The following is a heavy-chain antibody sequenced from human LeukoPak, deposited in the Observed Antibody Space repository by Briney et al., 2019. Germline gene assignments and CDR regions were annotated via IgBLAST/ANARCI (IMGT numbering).Heavy chain of an antibody. CDR3: ARGAGTRILTGYYY. D-gene: IGHD3-9*01. J-gene: IGHJ4*02. CDR2: IYYSGST. CDR1: GGSISSYY. Sequence: SETLSLTCTVSGGSISSYYWSWIRQPPGKGLEWIGYIYYSGSTNYNPSLKSRVTISVGTSKNQFSLKLSSVTAADTAVYYCARGAGTRILTGYYYWGQGTLVTVSS. V-gene: IGHV4-59*01.